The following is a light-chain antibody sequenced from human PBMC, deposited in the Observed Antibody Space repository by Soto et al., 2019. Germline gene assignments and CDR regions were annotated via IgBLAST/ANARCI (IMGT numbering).Light chain of an antibody. CDR1: QDISDY. V-gene: IGKV1-33*01. CDR3: QQYQSYSRT. J-gene: IGKJ1*01. CDR2: DAS. Sequence: DIQMTQSPSSLSASVGDTVTITCQASQDISDYLNWYQQKPGKALKLLIYDASNLQSGVPSRFSGSGSGTDSTLTISSLKPGGFATYYCQQYQSYSRTFGQGTKVHIK.